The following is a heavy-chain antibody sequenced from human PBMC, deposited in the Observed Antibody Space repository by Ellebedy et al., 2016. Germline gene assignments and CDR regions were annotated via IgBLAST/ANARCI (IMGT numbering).Heavy chain of an antibody. J-gene: IGHJ2*01. D-gene: IGHD2-21*01. CDR1: GFTFKTYA. CDR2: LSGSGPKT. V-gene: IGHV3-23*01. Sequence: GGSLRLXXAASGFTFKTYAMSWVRQAPGEGLEWVSTLSGSGPKTYYADSVQGRFTISRDNSKSTLYLQMNSLRAEDTAVYYCAKHETDGDYYFDLWGRGTVVTVSS. CDR3: AKHETDGDYYFDL.